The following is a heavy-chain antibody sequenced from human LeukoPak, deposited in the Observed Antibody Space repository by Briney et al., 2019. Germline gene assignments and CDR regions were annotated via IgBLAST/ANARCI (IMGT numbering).Heavy chain of an antibody. Sequence: SVKVSCKASGGTFSSYAISWVRQAPGQGLEWMGRIIPILGIANYAQKFQGRVTITADKSTSTAYMELSSLRSEDTAVYYCAIPGGDDAFDIWGQGTMVTVS. J-gene: IGHJ3*02. CDR2: IIPILGIA. CDR1: GGTFSSYA. D-gene: IGHD2-8*02. V-gene: IGHV1-69*04. CDR3: AIPGGDDAFDI.